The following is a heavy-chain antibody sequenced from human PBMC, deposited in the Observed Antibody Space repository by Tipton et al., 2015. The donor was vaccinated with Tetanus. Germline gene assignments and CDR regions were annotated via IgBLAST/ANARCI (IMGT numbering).Heavy chain of an antibody. Sequence: RSLRLSCTASGFTFGDFAMSWFRLAPGKGLEWVGYIKRKAHGGTTQYAASVKGRFAISRDDSESIAYLQMNSLKTEDTAVYYCSRGILGPGYSYEIPRNFDCWGQGTLVTVSS. D-gene: IGHD5-18*01. CDR3: SRGILGPGYSYEIPRNFDC. V-gene: IGHV3-49*03. CDR1: GFTFGDFA. CDR2: IKRKAHGGTT. J-gene: IGHJ4*02.